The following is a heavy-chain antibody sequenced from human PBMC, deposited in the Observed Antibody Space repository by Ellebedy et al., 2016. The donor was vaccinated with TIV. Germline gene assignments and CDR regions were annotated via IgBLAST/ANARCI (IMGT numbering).Heavy chain of an antibody. Sequence: ASVKVSCXASGYTFTGYYMHWVRQAPGQGLEWMGWINPNSGGTNYAQKFQGRVTMTRDTSISTAYMELSRLRSDDTAVYYCAALRPNSGSYDYWGQGTLVTVSS. CDR2: INPNSGGT. CDR3: AALRPNSGSYDY. V-gene: IGHV1-2*02. CDR1: GYTFTGYY. J-gene: IGHJ4*02. D-gene: IGHD1-26*01.